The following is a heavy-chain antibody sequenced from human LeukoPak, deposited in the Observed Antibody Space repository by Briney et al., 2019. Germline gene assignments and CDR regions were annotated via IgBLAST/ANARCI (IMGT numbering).Heavy chain of an antibody. CDR3: ARDREDIVVVPAAKGGYYYYYMDV. V-gene: IGHV1-69*05. Sequence: GSSVKVSCKASGGTFSSYAISWVRQAPGQGLEWMGGIIPIFGTANYAQKFQGRVTITTDESTNTAYMELSSLRSEDTAVYYCARDREDIVVVPAAKGGYYYYYMDVWGKGTTVTVSS. D-gene: IGHD2-2*01. CDR1: GGTFSSYA. CDR2: IIPIFGTA. J-gene: IGHJ6*03.